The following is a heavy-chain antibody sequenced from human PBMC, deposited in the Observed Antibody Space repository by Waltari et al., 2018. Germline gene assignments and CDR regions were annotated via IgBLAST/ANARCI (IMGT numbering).Heavy chain of an antibody. V-gene: IGHV5-51*01. J-gene: IGHJ4*02. D-gene: IGHD3-10*01. CDR1: GYSFTSYW. CDR2: IYPGASDT. Sequence: VQLLQSGAGVKKPGQSLKISCQGSGYSFTSYWIGWVPQTPGEGMGWMGIIYPGASDTRYSPSFQGQVTISADKSISTAYRQWSSLKASDTAMYYCARQGADYYGSGSYYNPEYWGQGTLVTVSS. CDR3: ARQGADYYGSGSYYNPEY.